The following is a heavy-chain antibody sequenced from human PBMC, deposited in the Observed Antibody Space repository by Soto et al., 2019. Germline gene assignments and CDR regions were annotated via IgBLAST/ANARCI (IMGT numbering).Heavy chain of an antibody. Sequence: QVQLVESGGGVVQPGTSLRLSCVASRLIFSFYDMHWVRQAPGKGLEWVALIWSDGSREFYADSVKGRFTISRDNSKNTLYLQMKSLRAEDTAVYYCAGEPKGGAYDLDVW. CDR3: AGEPKGGAYDLDV. CDR1: RLIFSFYD. J-gene: IGHJ6*01. V-gene: IGHV3-33*01. CDR2: IWSDGSRE. D-gene: IGHD3-16*01.